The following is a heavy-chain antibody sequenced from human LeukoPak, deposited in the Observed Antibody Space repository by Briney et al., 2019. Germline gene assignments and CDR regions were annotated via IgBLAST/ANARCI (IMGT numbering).Heavy chain of an antibody. Sequence: SETLSLTCTVSGGSISSSSYYWGWIRQPPGKGLEWIGSIYYSATTYYNPSLKSRVIILIDTYKNHFSLTLSSVTAADTAVYYCTRSDGYGLVGIWGQGTMVTVSS. CDR3: TRSDGYGLVGI. D-gene: IGHD3-10*01. CDR1: GGSISSSSYY. CDR2: IYYSATT. J-gene: IGHJ3*01. V-gene: IGHV4-39*07.